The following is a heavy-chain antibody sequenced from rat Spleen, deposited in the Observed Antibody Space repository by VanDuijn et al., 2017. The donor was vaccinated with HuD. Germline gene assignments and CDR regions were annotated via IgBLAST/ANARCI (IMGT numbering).Heavy chain of an antibody. CDR3: ARSLTTVATPLDY. J-gene: IGHJ2*01. CDR1: GFTFNYYW. V-gene: IGHV5-58*01. D-gene: IGHD1-3*01. Sequence: EVQLVESGGGLVHPGRSLKLSCVTSGFTFNYYWMTWIRQAPGKGLEWVSSINTDGGSTYYPDSVKGRFTISRDNAENTVYLQMNSLTSEDTATYYCARSLTTVATPLDYWGQGVMVTVSS. CDR2: INTDGGST.